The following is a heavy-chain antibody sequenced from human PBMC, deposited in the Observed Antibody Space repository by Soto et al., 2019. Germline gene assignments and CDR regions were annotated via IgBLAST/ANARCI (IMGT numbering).Heavy chain of an antibody. D-gene: IGHD2-21*02. Sequence: ASVKVSCKASGYTFIGYYIHLVRQAPGQGLEWMGWINPNSGGTNYAQKFQGRVTMTRDTSISTAYMELSRLRFDDTAVYSCARDVSVSGDLGWFDSWGQGTLVTVSS. J-gene: IGHJ5*01. CDR3: ARDVSVSGDLGWFDS. CDR1: GYTFIGYY. V-gene: IGHV1-2*02. CDR2: INPNSGGT.